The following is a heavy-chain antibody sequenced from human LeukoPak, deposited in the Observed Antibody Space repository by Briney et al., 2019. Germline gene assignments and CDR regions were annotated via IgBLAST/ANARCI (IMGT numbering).Heavy chain of an antibody. CDR2: IYTSGST. CDR1: GGSINSYY. V-gene: IGHV4-4*07. CDR3: ARDMMVRGTIDAFDI. D-gene: IGHD3-10*01. Sequence: SETLSLTCTVSGGSINSYYWSWIRQPAGKGLEWIGHIYTSGSTNYNPSLKSRVTMSVYTSKNQFSLKLSSVTAADTAVYYCARDMMVRGTIDAFDIWGQGTMVTVSS. J-gene: IGHJ3*02.